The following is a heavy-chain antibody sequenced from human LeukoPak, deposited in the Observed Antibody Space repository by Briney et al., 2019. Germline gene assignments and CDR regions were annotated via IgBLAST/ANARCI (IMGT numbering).Heavy chain of an antibody. D-gene: IGHD1-26*01. Sequence: GESLRLSCAASGFTFSTYNMNWVRQAPGKGLEWVSSITSSSSYIYYADSVKGRFTISRDNAKSSLYLQMNSLRDEDTAVYYCARDPYSGNYGDYYYYYMDVWGKGTTDTISS. CDR2: ITSSSSYI. J-gene: IGHJ6*03. CDR1: GFTFSTYN. V-gene: IGHV3-21*01. CDR3: ARDPYSGNYGDYYYYYMDV.